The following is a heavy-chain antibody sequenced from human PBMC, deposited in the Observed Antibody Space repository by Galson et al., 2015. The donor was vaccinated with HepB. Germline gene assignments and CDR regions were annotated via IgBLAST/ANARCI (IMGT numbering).Heavy chain of an antibody. D-gene: IGHD6-13*01. Sequence: SVKVSCKASGGTFSSYTVSWVRQAPGQGLEWMGRIIPILGMANYAQKFQGRVTITADKSTSTAYMELSSLRSEDTAVYYCARVGGSSSIYAFDIWGQGTMVTVSS. J-gene: IGHJ3*02. CDR2: IIPILGMA. CDR1: GGTFSSYT. V-gene: IGHV1-69*02. CDR3: ARVGGSSSIYAFDI.